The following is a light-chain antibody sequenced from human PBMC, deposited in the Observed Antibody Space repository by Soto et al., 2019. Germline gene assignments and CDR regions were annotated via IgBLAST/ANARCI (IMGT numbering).Light chain of an antibody. J-gene: IGKJ5*01. V-gene: IGKV3-20*01. CDR3: QQYGSSQIT. Sequence: EIVLTQSPGTMSLSPGDRATLSCRASQSVSSYYLGWYQQKPGQAPRLPIYETSRRVTGSPDRFSGSGAGTDFTLIISRLEAEDFAGYYCQQYGSSQITFGQGTPLEIK. CDR1: QSVSSYY. CDR2: ETS.